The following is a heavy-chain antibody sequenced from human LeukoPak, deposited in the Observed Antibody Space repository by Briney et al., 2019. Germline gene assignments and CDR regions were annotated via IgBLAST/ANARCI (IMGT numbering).Heavy chain of an antibody. CDR2: VHLSGRT. CDR1: GGSISNTNW. Sequence: PSGALSLTCGVSGGSISNTNWWTWVRQPPGEGLEWIGEVHLSGRTNYNPSLESRVTMSVVMSENHISLKLTSVTAADTAVYYCAREGGPYRPLDYSGQGTLVTVSS. J-gene: IGHJ4*02. CDR3: AREGGPYRPLDY. V-gene: IGHV4-4*02.